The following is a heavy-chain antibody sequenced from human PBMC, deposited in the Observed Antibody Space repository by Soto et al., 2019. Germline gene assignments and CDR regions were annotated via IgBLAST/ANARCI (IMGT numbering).Heavy chain of an antibody. CDR3: ARGPFCGNDCYFDV. D-gene: IGHD2-21*02. CDR1: GGSISGFY. V-gene: IGHV4-4*07. Sequence: SETLSLTCTVAGGSISGFYWSWVRQPAGKGLEWIGRIYSSGATKYNPSLRNRVTMSVDTSTDQYSLNLASMTAADTAVYFCARGPFCGNDCYFDVWGQGTQVTVSS. J-gene: IGHJ4*02. CDR2: IYSSGAT.